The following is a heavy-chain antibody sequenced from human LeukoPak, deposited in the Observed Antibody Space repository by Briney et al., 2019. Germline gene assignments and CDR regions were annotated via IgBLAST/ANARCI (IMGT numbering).Heavy chain of an antibody. CDR1: GGSISSGSYY. CDR3: ARHYGGGGWR. V-gene: IGHV4-39*01. J-gene: IGHJ4*02. CDR2: IYYSGST. Sequence: PSETLSLTCIVSGGSISSGSYYWGWIRQPPGKGLEWIGSIYYSGSTYYNPSLKSRVTISVDTPKNQFSLKLSSVTAADTAVYYCARHYGGGGWRWGQGTLVTVSS. D-gene: IGHD2-15*01.